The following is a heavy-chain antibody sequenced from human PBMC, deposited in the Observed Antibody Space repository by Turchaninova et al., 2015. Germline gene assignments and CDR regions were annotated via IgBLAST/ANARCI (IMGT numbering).Heavy chain of an antibody. Sequence: WDGWGSGRGRECVGKIKKDESKKYYVESVKGRCTITRDNYKNSLYLQMNSLRADDTAVYYCAGFGLSGDYVDDAFDSWGQGTMVTVSS. CDR2: IKKDESKK. D-gene: IGHD4-17*01. J-gene: IGHJ3*02. V-gene: IGHV3-7*03. CDR3: AGFGLSGDYVDDAFDS.